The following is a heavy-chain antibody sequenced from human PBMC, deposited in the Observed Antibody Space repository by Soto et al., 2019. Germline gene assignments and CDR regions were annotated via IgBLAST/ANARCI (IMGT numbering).Heavy chain of an antibody. CDR2: INHSGST. CDR3: ARNGPAAIRGTAY. Sequence: SETLSLTCALYGGSFSGYYWSWIRQPPGKGLEWIGEINHSGSTNYNPSLKSRVTISVDTSKNQFSLKLSSVTAADTAVYYCARNGPAAIRGTAYWGQGTLVTVSS. CDR1: GGSFSGYY. D-gene: IGHD2-2*01. J-gene: IGHJ4*02. V-gene: IGHV4-34*01.